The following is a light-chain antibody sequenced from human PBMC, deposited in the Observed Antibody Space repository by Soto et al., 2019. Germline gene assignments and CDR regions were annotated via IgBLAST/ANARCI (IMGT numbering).Light chain of an antibody. Sequence: DIQMTQSPSTLSASVGDTVTVTCRASQSVSGWLAWYQQKPGVAPKLLIYDASALPRGVPSRFSGSRSGTKFTRTIASLQPDEFATYYCQQYETFSGTFGPGTKVDIK. CDR2: DAS. CDR1: QSVSGW. CDR3: QQYETFSGT. J-gene: IGKJ1*01. V-gene: IGKV1-5*01.